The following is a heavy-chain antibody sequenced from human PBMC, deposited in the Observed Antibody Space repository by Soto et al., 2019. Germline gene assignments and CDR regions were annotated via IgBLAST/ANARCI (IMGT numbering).Heavy chain of an antibody. V-gene: IGHV1-3*01. J-gene: IGHJ4*02. CDR1: GYTFTSYA. CDR2: INAGNGNT. Sequence: ASVKVSCKXSGYTFTSYAMHWVRQAPGQRLEWMGWINAGNGNTKYSQKFQGRVTITRDTSASTAYMELSSLRSEDTAVYYCARMGQLLYWFYFDSWGQGTLVTVSS. CDR3: ARMGQLLYWFYFDS. D-gene: IGHD2-2*02.